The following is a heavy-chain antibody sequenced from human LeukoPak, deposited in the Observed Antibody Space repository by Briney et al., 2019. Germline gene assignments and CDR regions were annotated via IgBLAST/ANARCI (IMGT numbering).Heavy chain of an antibody. J-gene: IGHJ4*02. V-gene: IGHV4-59*01. CDR2: IYYSGST. D-gene: IGHD5-24*01. Sequence: PSETLSLTCTVSGGSISSYYWSWIRQPPGKGLEWIGYIYYSGSTNYNPSLKSRVTISVDTSKNQFSLKLSSVTAADTAVYYCARGGRDGSFFDYWGQGTLVTVSS. CDR1: GGSISSYY. CDR3: ARGGRDGSFFDY.